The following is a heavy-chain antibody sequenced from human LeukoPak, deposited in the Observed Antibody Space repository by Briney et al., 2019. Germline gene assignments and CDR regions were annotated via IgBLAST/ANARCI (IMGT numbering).Heavy chain of an antibody. CDR1: GFTFSSYA. CDR2: ISGSGGST. J-gene: IGHJ4*02. Sequence: GGSLRLSCAASGFTFSSYAMSWVRQAPGKGLEWVSAISGSGGSTYYADSVKGRFTISRDNSKNTLYLQMNSLRAEDTAVYYCARDLSGWYHYFDYWGQGTLVTVSS. D-gene: IGHD6-19*01. CDR3: ARDLSGWYHYFDY. V-gene: IGHV3-23*01.